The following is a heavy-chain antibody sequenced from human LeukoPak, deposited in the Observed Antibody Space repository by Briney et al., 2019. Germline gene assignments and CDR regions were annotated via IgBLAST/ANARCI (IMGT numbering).Heavy chain of an antibody. CDR3: ARGLKAPSPSSSDWYGYWYFDL. J-gene: IGHJ2*01. CDR2: IYYSGST. D-gene: IGHD6-19*01. Sequence: SETLSLICTVSGGSISSYYWSWIRQPPGKGLEWIGYIYYSGSTNYNPSLKSRVTISVDTSKNQFSLNLSSVTAADTAVYYCARGLKAPSPSSSDWYGYWYFDLWGRGTLVTVSS. V-gene: IGHV4-59*01. CDR1: GGSISSYY.